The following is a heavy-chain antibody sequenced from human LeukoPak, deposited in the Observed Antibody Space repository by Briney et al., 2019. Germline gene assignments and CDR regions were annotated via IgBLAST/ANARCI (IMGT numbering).Heavy chain of an antibody. V-gene: IGHV1-2*02. CDR1: GDTLTGYY. D-gene: IGHD6-13*01. Sequence: ASVKVSCKASGDTLTGYYIHWVRQAPGQGLEWMGWINPNSGDTSYAQHFQGRVTMTRDTSISTAYMELSRLRSDDTAVYYCATPSYSSLSSFYWGQGTLVTVSS. CDR3: ATPSYSSLSSFY. CDR2: INPNSGDT. J-gene: IGHJ4*02.